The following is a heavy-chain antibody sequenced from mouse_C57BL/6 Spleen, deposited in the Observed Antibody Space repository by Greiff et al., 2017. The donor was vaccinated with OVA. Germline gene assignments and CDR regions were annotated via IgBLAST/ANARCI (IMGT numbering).Heavy chain of an antibody. Sequence: DVQLQESGPELVKPGASVKISCKASGYSFTGYYMNWVKQSPEKSLEWIGEINPSTGGTTYNQKFKAKATLTVDKSSSTAYMQLKSLTSEDSAVYYCAREGGTGTGFAYWGQGTLVTVSA. CDR1: GYSFTGYY. D-gene: IGHD4-1*01. V-gene: IGHV1-42*01. J-gene: IGHJ3*01. CDR3: AREGGTGTGFAY. CDR2: INPSTGGT.